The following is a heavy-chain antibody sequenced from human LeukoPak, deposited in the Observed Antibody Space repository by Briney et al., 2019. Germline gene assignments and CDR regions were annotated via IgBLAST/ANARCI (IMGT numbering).Heavy chain of an antibody. CDR2: ISSSSSYI. J-gene: IGHJ3*02. Sequence: PGGSLRLSCAASGFTFSSYSTNWVRQAPGKGLEWVSSISSSSSYIYYADSVKGRFTISRDNAKNSLYLQMNSLRAEDTAVYYCARGGGYCSSTSCYSPGNDAFDIWGQGTMVTVSS. D-gene: IGHD2-2*02. CDR1: GFTFSSYS. V-gene: IGHV3-21*01. CDR3: ARGGGYCSSTSCYSPGNDAFDI.